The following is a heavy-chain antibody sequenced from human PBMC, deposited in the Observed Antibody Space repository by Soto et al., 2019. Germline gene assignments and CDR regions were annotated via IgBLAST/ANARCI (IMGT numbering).Heavy chain of an antibody. CDR1: GFTFSNAW. J-gene: IGHJ4*02. CDR2: IKSRADGGTA. Sequence: EVQLVESGGGLVKPGGSLRLSCAASGFTFSNAWMSWVRQAPGKGLEWVGRIKSRADGGTADHAAPVKGRFAISRDDSKNTLYLQMNSLKTGDTAVYYCATLGGNLGAFDYWGQGTLVTVSS. CDR3: ATLGGNLGAFDY. V-gene: IGHV3-15*01. D-gene: IGHD3-16*01.